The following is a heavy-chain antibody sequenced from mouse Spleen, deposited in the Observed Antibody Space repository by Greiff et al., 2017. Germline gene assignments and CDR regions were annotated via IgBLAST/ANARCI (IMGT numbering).Heavy chain of an antibody. CDR1: GYTFTDYE. D-gene: IGHD1-1*01. CDR3: TSPGSTVVARGYFDV. J-gene: IGHJ1*03. CDR2: IDPETGGT. V-gene: IGHV1-15*01. Sequence: QVQLQQSGAELVRPGASVTLSCKASGYTFTDYEMHWVKQTPVHGLEWIGAIDPETGGTAYNQKFKGKAILTADKSSSTAYMELRSLTSEDSAVYYCTSPGSTVVARGYFDVWGTGTTVTVSS.